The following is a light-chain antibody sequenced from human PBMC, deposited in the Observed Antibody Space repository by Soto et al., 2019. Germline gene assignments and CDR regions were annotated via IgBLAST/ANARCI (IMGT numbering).Light chain of an antibody. Sequence: QSVLTQPPSVSGAPGQRVTISCTGSSSNIGAGYDVHWYQQLPGTAPTLLIFDNGNRPSGVPDRFSGSKSGASASLAITGLQAEDEADYYCQSYDTSLSGSRVFGGGTKLTVL. CDR3: QSYDTSLSGSRV. CDR1: SSNIGAGYD. V-gene: IGLV1-40*01. CDR2: DNG. J-gene: IGLJ3*02.